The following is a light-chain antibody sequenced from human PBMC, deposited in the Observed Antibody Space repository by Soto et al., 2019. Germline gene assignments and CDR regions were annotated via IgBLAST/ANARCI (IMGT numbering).Light chain of an antibody. CDR2: EVS. J-gene: IGLJ2*01. Sequence: QSALTQPASVSGSPGQSITISCTGTSSDVGSYNLVSWYQQHPGKAPKLMIYEVSKRPSGVSNRFSGSKSGNTASLTISGLQAEDEADYYCCSYAGSSTGVVFGVGTKVTVL. CDR3: CSYAGSSTGVV. V-gene: IGLV2-23*02. CDR1: SSDVGSYNL.